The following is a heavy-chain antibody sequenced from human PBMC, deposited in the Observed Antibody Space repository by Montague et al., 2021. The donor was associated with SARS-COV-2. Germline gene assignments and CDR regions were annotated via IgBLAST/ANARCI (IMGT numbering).Heavy chain of an antibody. Sequence: SETLSLTCTVAGGSISSYYWSWIRQPPGKGLEWIGYINYSGSTNYNPSLKSRVTISVDKSKNQFSLNLSSVTAADTAVYYCARNLVVHYWYGMDVWGQGTTVTVSS. CDR1: GGSISSYY. CDR3: ARNLVVHYWYGMDV. V-gene: IGHV4-59*01. J-gene: IGHJ6*02. CDR2: INYSGST. D-gene: IGHD2-15*01.